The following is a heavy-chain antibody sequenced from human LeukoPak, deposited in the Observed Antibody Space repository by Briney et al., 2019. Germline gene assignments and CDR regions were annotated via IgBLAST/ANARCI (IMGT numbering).Heavy chain of an antibody. CDR1: GFTFSSYS. CDR3: ARLTVTAISYYMDV. Sequence: GGSLRLSCAASGFTFSSYSMNWVRQAPGKGLEWVSYISSSSSTIYYADSVKGRFTISRDNAKNSLYLQMNSLRAEDTAVYYCARLTVTAISYYMDVWGKGTTVTISS. J-gene: IGHJ6*03. CDR2: ISSSSSTI. D-gene: IGHD2-21*02. V-gene: IGHV3-48*01.